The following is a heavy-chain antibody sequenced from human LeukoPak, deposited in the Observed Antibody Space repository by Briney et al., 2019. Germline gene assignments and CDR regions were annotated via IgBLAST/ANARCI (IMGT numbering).Heavy chain of an antibody. V-gene: IGHV4-30-4*01. D-gene: IGHD1-26*01. CDR2: IYYSGST. CDR3: ARVPLRSGAAG. J-gene: IGHJ4*02. CDR1: GGSISSGDYY. Sequence: PSETLSLTCTVSGGSISSGDYYWSWIRQPPGKGLEWIGYIYYSGSTYYNPSLKSRVTISVDTSKNQFSLKLSSVTAADTAVYYCARVPLRSGAAGWGQGTLVTASS.